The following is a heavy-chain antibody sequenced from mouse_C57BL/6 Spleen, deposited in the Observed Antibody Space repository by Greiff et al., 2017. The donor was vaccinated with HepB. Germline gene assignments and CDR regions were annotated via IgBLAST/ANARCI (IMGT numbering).Heavy chain of an antibody. CDR3: ARDHYYGSSYRYFDV. CDR1: GYTFTTYP. V-gene: IGHV1-47*01. D-gene: IGHD1-1*01. Sequence: SGAELVKPGASVKMSCKASGYTFTTYPIEWMKQNHGKSLEWIGNFHPYNDDTKYNEKFKGKATLTVEKSSSTVYLELSRLTSDDSAVYDCARDHYYGSSYRYFDVWGTGTTVTVSS. CDR2: FHPYNDDT. J-gene: IGHJ1*03.